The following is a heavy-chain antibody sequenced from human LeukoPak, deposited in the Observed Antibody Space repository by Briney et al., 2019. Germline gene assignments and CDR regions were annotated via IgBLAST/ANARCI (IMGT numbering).Heavy chain of an antibody. CDR3: ARVSERLGLGVDY. D-gene: IGHD3-16*01. V-gene: IGHV4-30-2*01. CDR2: IYHSGST. Sequence: ASQTLSLTCAVSGVSISSGGYGWGWLRQPPGKGLEWIGYIYHSGSTYYNPSLKSRVTISVDRSKNQFSLKLSSVTAADTAVYYCARVSERLGLGVDYWGQGTLVTVSS. CDR1: GVSISSGGYG. J-gene: IGHJ4*02.